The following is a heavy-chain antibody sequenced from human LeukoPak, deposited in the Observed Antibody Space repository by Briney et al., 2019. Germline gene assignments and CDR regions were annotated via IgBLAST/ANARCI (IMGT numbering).Heavy chain of an antibody. CDR3: WSGLDF. D-gene: IGHD6-6*01. Sequence: GSLRLSCTASGFSFSGHWMHWARHLPGKGLVWVSRISPTGSTTSYADSVKGRFTVSRDNAKNTLYLQVNNLYYCARGPNSNWSGLDFWGQGTLLTVSS. CDR1: GFSFSGHW. J-gene: IGHJ4*02. CDR2: ISPTGSTT. V-gene: IGHV3-74*01.